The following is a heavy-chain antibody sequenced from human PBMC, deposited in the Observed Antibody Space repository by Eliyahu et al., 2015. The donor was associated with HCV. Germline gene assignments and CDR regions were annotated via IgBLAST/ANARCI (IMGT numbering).Heavy chain of an antibody. CDR3: ARDDSSGFHYLDS. J-gene: IGHJ4*02. V-gene: IGHV3-7*01. CDR1: GFTFSGYW. Sequence: EVQLVESGGGLVQPGGSLRLSCAASGFTFSGYWMXWVRQAPGKGLEWVANMKQDASEKYYVDSVKGRFTISRDNAKNSLYLQMNSLRAEDTAVYYCARDDSSGFHYLDSWGQGTLVTVSS. D-gene: IGHD3-22*01. CDR2: MKQDASEK.